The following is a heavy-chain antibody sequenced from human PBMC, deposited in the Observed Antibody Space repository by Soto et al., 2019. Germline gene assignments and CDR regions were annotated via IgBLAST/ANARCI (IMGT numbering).Heavy chain of an antibody. CDR2: INSNSGAT. D-gene: IGHD3-3*01. J-gene: IGHJ5*02. Sequence: QVQLVQSGAEVKKPGASVKVSCKASGYTFTRYFMHWVRQAPGQGLEWMGWINSNSGATKHAQKFQGRVTLSRDTSISTAYMELSGLRSDDTAVYYCARGGGTILAPLPWGQGTLVTVSS. CDR3: ARGGGTILAPLP. CDR1: GYTFTRYF. V-gene: IGHV1-2*02.